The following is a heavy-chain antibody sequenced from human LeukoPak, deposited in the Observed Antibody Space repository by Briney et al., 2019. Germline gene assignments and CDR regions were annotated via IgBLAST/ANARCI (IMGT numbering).Heavy chain of an antibody. D-gene: IGHD3-3*01. CDR2: ISGSGSNT. Sequence: GGSLRLSCAASGSNFYMYAMTWVRQAPGKGLEWVSEISGSGSNTYYADSVKARFTISRDNSKKMLYLDMNSLRTEDTAMYYCARGQVFWSGYYLSWGQGTQVTVSS. CDR1: GSNFYMYA. CDR3: ARGQVFWSGYYLS. V-gene: IGHV3-23*01. J-gene: IGHJ5*02.